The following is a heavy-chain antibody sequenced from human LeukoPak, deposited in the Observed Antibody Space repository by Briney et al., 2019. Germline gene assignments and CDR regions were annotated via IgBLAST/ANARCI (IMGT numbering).Heavy chain of an antibody. CDR2: IYYSGST. CDR3: AREDYYYMDV. V-gene: IGHV4-59*01. CDR1: GGSISSYY. Sequence: SETLSLTCTVSGGSISSYYWSWIPQPPGKGLEWIGYIYYSGSTNYNPSLKSRVTISLDTSKNQFSLKLSSVTAADTAVYYCAREDYYYMDVWGKGTTVTVSS. J-gene: IGHJ6*03.